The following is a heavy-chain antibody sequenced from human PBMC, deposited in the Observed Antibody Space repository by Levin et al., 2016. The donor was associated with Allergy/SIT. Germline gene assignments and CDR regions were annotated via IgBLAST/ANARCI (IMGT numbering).Heavy chain of an antibody. Sequence: ASVKVSCKASGYTFSNFGISWVRQAPGQGLEWMGWISANNGNTEYAQKFQGRVTMTTDTSTSTAYMELRSLRSDDTAVYYCARQRIYYDGSAYLYWGQGTLVTVSS. J-gene: IGHJ4*02. CDR3: ARQRIYYDGSAYLY. CDR1: GYTFSNFG. CDR2: ISANNGNT. D-gene: IGHD3-22*01. V-gene: IGHV1-18*01.